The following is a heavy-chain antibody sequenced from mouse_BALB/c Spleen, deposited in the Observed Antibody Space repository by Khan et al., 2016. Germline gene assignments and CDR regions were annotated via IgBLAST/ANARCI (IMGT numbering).Heavy chain of an antibody. V-gene: IGHV3-2*02. CDR3: ARWIYDYTVMDY. J-gene: IGHJ4*01. CDR1: GYSITSDFA. D-gene: IGHD2-4*01. CDR2: ISYSGAT. Sequence: EVQLQESGPGLVKPSQSLSLTCTVTGYSITSDFAWNWIRQFPGNRLEWMGYISYSGATNYNPFLKSRIFISRDSTNNQFFLYLTSVTTDDTATYYCARWIYDYTVMDYWGQGTSVTVSS.